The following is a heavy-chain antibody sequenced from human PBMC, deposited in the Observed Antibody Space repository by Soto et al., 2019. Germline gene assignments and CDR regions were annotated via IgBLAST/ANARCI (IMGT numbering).Heavy chain of an antibody. CDR3: EVDAFDV. Sequence: QVQLVQSGAEVKKPGASVKVSCKTSGYTFTNYAMHWVRQAPGRSLEWMGWINAGNGNTKYSQKFQGRVTITRDTSESTTYMELSSLRSEDTAVYYCEVDAFDVWGQGTMVTVSS. V-gene: IGHV1-3*01. J-gene: IGHJ3*01. CDR1: GYTFTNYA. CDR2: INAGNGNT.